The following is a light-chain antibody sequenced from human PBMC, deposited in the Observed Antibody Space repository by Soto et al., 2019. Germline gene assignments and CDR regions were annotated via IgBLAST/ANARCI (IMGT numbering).Light chain of an antibody. J-gene: IGKJ1*01. Sequence: EIVLTQSPGTLSLSPGERATLSCRASQSVSSSLAWYQQIPGQAPRLLIYGASSRATGVPDRFSGSGSGTDFTLTISRLEPEDFAVYYCQQYGSSRPTFGLGTKVEIK. CDR3: QQYGSSRPT. CDR1: QSVSSS. V-gene: IGKV3-20*01. CDR2: GAS.